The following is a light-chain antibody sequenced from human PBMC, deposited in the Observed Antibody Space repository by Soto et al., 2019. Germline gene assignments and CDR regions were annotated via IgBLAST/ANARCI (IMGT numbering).Light chain of an antibody. V-gene: IGKV3-15*01. Sequence: IVLTQSPATLSVSPGERATLSCRASQSVSSNLAWHQQRPGQAPRLLIYGASTRATGIPARFSGAGSGTEFTLTINSLEPEDFAVYYCQQRSNWPPKITFGQGTRLEIK. J-gene: IGKJ5*01. CDR2: GAS. CDR1: QSVSSN. CDR3: QQRSNWPPKIT.